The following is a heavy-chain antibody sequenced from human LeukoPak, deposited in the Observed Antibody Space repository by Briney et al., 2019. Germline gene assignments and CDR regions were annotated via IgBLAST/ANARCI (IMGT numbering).Heavy chain of an antibody. Sequence: PGRSLRLSCAASGFTFSSYAMHWVRQAPGKGLEWVAVISYDGSNKYYADSAKGRFTISRDNSKNTLYLQMNSLRAEDTAVYYCARDRYYDSSGYYFDYWGQGTLVTVSS. D-gene: IGHD3-22*01. V-gene: IGHV3-30-3*01. CDR1: GFTFSSYA. J-gene: IGHJ4*02. CDR2: ISYDGSNK. CDR3: ARDRYYDSSGYYFDY.